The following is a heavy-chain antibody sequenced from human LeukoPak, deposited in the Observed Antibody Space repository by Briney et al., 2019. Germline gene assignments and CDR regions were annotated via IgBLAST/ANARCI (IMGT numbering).Heavy chain of an antibody. V-gene: IGHV6-1*01. CDR1: GDSVSSNDAA. CDR2: TFYRSKWYY. CDR3: AREVAIVRGVRNWFDS. J-gene: IGHJ5*01. D-gene: IGHD3-10*01. Sequence: SQTLSLTCGISGDSVSSNDAAWSWIRQSPSRVLEWLGRTFYRSKWYYDYAPSVRSRITINPDKSKSQLSLQLDSVTPEDTAVYYCAREVAIVRGVRNWFDSWGPGILVTVSS.